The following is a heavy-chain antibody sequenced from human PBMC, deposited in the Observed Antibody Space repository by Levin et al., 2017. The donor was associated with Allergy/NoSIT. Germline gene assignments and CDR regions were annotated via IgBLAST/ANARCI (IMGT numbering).Heavy chain of an antibody. J-gene: IGHJ3*02. Sequence: GESLKISCAVSGFTFSRYWMSWVRQAPGKGLEWVANIKQDGSEKYYVDSVKGRFTISRDNAKNSLYLQMNSLRAEDTAIYYCARESYLGGFDIWGQGTMVTVSS. CDR3: ARESYLGGFDI. D-gene: IGHD2-15*01. CDR2: IKQDGSEK. V-gene: IGHV3-7*01. CDR1: GFTFSRYW.